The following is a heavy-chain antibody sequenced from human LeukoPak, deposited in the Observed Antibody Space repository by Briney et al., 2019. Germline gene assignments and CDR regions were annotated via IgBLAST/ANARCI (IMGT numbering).Heavy chain of an antibody. CDR3: ARLESGGSYWFDP. Sequence: TSETLSLTCTVSGGSISSSSYYWGWIRHPPGKGLEWIGSIYYSGSTYYNPSLKSRVTISVDTSKNQFSLKLSSVTAADTAVYYCARLESGGSYWFDPWGQGTLVTVSS. J-gene: IGHJ5*02. CDR2: IYYSGST. V-gene: IGHV4-39*01. D-gene: IGHD3-10*01. CDR1: GGSISSSSYY.